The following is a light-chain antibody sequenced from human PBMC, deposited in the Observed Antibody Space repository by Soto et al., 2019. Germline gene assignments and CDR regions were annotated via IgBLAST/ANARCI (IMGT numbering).Light chain of an antibody. CDR3: QHYGGSPLYT. V-gene: IGKV3-20*01. J-gene: IGKJ2*01. CDR2: DTS. CDR1: HTITSTH. Sequence: EIVLTQSPGTLYLCPGESATLSCMASHTITSTHLAWYQQKPGQAPRLLIYDTSIVATGIPDRFSGSVSGTDFTLTVSRLEPEDFAVYYCQHYGGSPLYTFGQGTKVDIK.